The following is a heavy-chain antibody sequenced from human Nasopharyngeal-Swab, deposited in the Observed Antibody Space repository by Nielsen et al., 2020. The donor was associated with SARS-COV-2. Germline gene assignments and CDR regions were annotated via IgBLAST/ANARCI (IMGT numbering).Heavy chain of an antibody. CDR3: AREGEYGAYDAPDY. CDR2: IVAALGLP. V-gene: IGHV1-69*10. Sequence: SVKVSCKTSGDTFTNSAISWVRQAPGQGLEWMGGIVAALGLPNYAQKFRGRLTISADRSTTTSYLELSSLRFEDTAIYYCAREGEYGAYDAPDYWGQGTLVTVSS. J-gene: IGHJ4*02. CDR1: GDTFTNSA. D-gene: IGHD5-12*01.